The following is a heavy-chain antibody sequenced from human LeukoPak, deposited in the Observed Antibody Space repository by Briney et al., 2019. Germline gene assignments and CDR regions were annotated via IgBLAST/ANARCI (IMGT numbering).Heavy chain of an antibody. J-gene: IGHJ6*02. CDR1: GYTFTSYG. V-gene: IGHV1-18*01. CDR3: ARNGYGSGSYHLFRNSWYYYGMDV. CDR2: ISAYNGNT. Sequence: GASVKVSCKASGYTFTSYGISWVRQAPGQGLEWMGWISAYNGNTNYAQKLQGRVTMTTDTSTSTAYMELRSLRSDDTVVYYCARNGYGSGSYHLFRNSWYYYGMDVWGQGTTVTVSS. D-gene: IGHD3-10*01.